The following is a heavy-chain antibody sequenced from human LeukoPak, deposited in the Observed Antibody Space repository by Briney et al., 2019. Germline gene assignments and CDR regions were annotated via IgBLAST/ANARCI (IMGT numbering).Heavy chain of an antibody. CDR1: GYTFTSYD. J-gene: IGHJ4*02. CDR3: AREDSSGYSFDY. Sequence: ASVKVSCKASGYTFTSYDINWVRQATGQELEWMGWMNPNSGNTGYAQKFQGRVTMTRNTSISTAYMELSSLRSEDTAVYYCAREDSSGYSFDYWGQGTLVTVSS. V-gene: IGHV1-8*01. CDR2: MNPNSGNT. D-gene: IGHD3-22*01.